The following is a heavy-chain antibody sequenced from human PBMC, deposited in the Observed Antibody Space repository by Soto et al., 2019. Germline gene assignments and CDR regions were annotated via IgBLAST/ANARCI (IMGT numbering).Heavy chain of an antibody. CDR3: APFLYYSQLLCRDNRIVAFDI. V-gene: IGHV6-1*01. CDR1: GDSVSSNSAA. CDR2: TYYRSKWYN. D-gene: IGHD2-2*01. J-gene: IGHJ3*02. Sequence: SQTLSLTCAISGDSVSSNSAAWNWIRQSPSRGLEWLGRTYYRSKWYNDYAVSVKSRITINPDTSKNQFSLQLNSVTPEDTAVYSCAPFLYYSQLLCRDNRIVAFDIWGQGTMVTASS.